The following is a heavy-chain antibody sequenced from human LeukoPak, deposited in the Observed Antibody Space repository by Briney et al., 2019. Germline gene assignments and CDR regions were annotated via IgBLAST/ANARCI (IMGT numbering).Heavy chain of an antibody. CDR1: GFTLSSTY. V-gene: IGHV3-66*01. CDR3: ARARPAHYFDS. CDR2: IYSGGYT. Sequence: GGSLRLSCAASGFTLSSTYLTWVRQAPGKGLEWLSVIYSGGYTYYADSVKGRFSISRDISENKVYLQMNSLSVEDTAVYFCARARPAHYFDSWGPGTLVTVS. D-gene: IGHD6-6*01. J-gene: IGHJ4*02.